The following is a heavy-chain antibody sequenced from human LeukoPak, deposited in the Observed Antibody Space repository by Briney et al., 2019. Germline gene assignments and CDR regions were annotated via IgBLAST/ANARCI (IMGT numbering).Heavy chain of an antibody. V-gene: IGHV1-2*02. CDR3: ATRDADRPHNWFDP. J-gene: IGHJ5*02. CDR1: GYTFTGYY. D-gene: IGHD6-6*01. CDR2: INPNSGGT. Sequence: ASVKVSCKASGYTFTGYYMHWVRQAPGQGLEWMGWINPNSGGTNYAQKFQGRVTMTRDTSISTAYMELSRLRSDDTAVYYCATRDADRPHNWFDPWGQGTLVTVSS.